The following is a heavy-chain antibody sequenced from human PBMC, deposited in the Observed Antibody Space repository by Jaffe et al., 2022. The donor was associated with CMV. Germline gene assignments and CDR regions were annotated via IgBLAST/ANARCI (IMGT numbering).Heavy chain of an antibody. D-gene: IGHD2-2*02. Sequence: EVQLVESGGGLVQPGRSLRLSCTASGFTFGDYAMSWVRQAPGKGLEWVGFIRSKAYGGTTEYAASVKGRFTISRDDSKSIAYLQMNSLKTEDTAVYYCTRDRCSSTSCYIYYYYYMDVWGKGTTVTVSS. CDR3: TRDRCSSTSCYIYYYYYMDV. CDR1: GFTFGDYA. J-gene: IGHJ6*03. V-gene: IGHV3-49*04. CDR2: IRSKAYGGTT.